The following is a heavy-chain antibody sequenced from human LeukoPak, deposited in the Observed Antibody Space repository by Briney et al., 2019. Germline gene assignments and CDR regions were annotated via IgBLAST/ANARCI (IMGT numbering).Heavy chain of an antibody. Sequence: ASVKVSCKASGYTFTSYDINWVRQATGQGLEWMGWMNPNSGNTGYAQKFQGRVTMTRNTSITTAYMELSSLRSEDTAVYYCARALVKMGVVTIDYWGQGTLVTVSS. CDR2: MNPNSGNT. CDR3: ARALVKMGVVTIDY. J-gene: IGHJ4*02. D-gene: IGHD2-21*02. CDR1: GYTFTSYD. V-gene: IGHV1-8*02.